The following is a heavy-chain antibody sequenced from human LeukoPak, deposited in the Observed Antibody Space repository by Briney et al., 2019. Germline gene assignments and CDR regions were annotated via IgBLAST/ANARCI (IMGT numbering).Heavy chain of an antibody. CDR3: ARDAPKGGRQSPSHFDY. Sequence: SETLSLTCTVSGGSISSGGYYWSWIRQHPGKGLEWIGYIYHSGSTWYNPSLKSRVTISVDTSKNEFSLKLNSVTAADTAVYYCARDAPKGGRQSPSHFDYWGQGALVTVSS. J-gene: IGHJ4*02. V-gene: IGHV4-31*03. D-gene: IGHD5-24*01. CDR1: GGSISSGGYY. CDR2: IYHSGST.